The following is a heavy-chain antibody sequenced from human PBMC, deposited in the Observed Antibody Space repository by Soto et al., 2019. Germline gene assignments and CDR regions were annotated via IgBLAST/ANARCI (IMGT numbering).Heavy chain of an antibody. Sequence: ASVKVSCKASGGTFSSYAISWVRQAPGQGLEWMGWISAYNGNTNYAQKLQGRVTMTTDTSTSTAYMELRSLRSDDTAVYYCARVGYCSSTSCPTTHWFDPWGQGTLVTVSS. J-gene: IGHJ5*02. CDR3: ARVGYCSSTSCPTTHWFDP. CDR2: ISAYNGNT. D-gene: IGHD2-2*01. V-gene: IGHV1-18*01. CDR1: GGTFSSYA.